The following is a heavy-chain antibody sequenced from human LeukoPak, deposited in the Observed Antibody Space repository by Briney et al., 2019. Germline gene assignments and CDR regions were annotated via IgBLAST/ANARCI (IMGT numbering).Heavy chain of an antibody. CDR2: IKEDGSEK. V-gene: IGHV3-7*01. CDR3: ATKEPSTSGWSY. D-gene: IGHD6-19*01. CDR1: GFTFNRDW. J-gene: IGHJ4*02. Sequence: GGSLRLSCAASGFTFNRDWTAWVRQAPGKGLEWVANIKEDGSEKNYVDSVKGRFTISRDNAENSVYLQMNDLRAEDTGVYYCATKEPSTSGWSYWGQGTPVTVSS.